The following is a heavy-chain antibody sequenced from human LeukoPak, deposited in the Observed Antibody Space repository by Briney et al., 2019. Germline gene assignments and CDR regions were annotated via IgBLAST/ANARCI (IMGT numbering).Heavy chain of an antibody. CDR3: ASSEVGATNFDY. CDR1: GYTFTSYD. V-gene: IGHV1-8*01. J-gene: IGHJ4*02. Sequence: ASVKVSCKASGYTFTSYDINWVRQATGQGLEWMGWMNPNSGNTGYAQKFQGRVTMTRNTSISTAYMELSSLRSEDTAVYYCASSEVGATNFDYWGQGTLVTVSS. D-gene: IGHD1-26*01. CDR2: MNPNSGNT.